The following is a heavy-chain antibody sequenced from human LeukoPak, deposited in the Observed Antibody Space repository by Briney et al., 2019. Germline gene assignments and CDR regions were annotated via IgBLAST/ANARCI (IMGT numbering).Heavy chain of an antibody. D-gene: IGHD6-19*01. V-gene: IGHV4-59*11. Sequence: SETLSLTCTVTGASISSHSWSWIRQPPAKILDWIRSIYYSGTTTYNPSLKSRVTISVDTSKNQFSLKLSSVTAADTAVYYCARYSSGWIDYWGQGTLVTVSS. CDR3: ARYSSGWIDY. J-gene: IGHJ4*02. CDR2: IYYSGTT. CDR1: GASISSHS.